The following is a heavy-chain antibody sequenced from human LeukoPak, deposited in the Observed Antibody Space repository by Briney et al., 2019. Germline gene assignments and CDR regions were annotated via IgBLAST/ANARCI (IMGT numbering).Heavy chain of an antibody. J-gene: IGHJ4*02. Sequence: ASVKVSCKASGYTFTSYGISWVRQAPGQGLEWMGWISAYNGNTNYAQKLQGRVTMTTDTSTSTAYMELRSLRSDDTAVYYCARDQSSSWYERNFDYWGQGTLVTVSS. CDR1: GYTFTSYG. CDR3: ARDQSSSWYERNFDY. CDR2: ISAYNGNT. D-gene: IGHD6-13*01. V-gene: IGHV1-18*01.